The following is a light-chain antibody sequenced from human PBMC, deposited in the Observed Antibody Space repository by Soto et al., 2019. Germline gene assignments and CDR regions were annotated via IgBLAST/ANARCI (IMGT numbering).Light chain of an antibody. CDR3: LQHNNYPWT. Sequence: DIQMTQSPSAMSASVGDRVTITCRASQDIRSHLAWFQQKPGKVPKGLIYAASNLQSGVPSRFSGSASGTEFTLTITSLQPEDFATYYCLQHNNYPWTFGQGTTVEI. J-gene: IGKJ1*01. V-gene: IGKV1-17*03. CDR2: AAS. CDR1: QDIRSH.